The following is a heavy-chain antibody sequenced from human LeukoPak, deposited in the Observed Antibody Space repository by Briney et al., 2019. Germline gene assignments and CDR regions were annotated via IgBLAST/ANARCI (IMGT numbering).Heavy chain of an antibody. CDR2: ISGNGAST. D-gene: IGHD4-17*01. CDR1: GFTFSSYA. CDR3: ARPGGHYGDYETTGSQNLVDY. Sequence: GGSLRLSCAASGFTFSSYAMSWVRQGPGRGLEWVSAISGNGASTYYADSVKGRLTISRDNSKNTLYLQMNSLRAEDTAVYYCARPGGHYGDYETTGSQNLVDYWGQGTLVTVSS. J-gene: IGHJ4*02. V-gene: IGHV3-23*01.